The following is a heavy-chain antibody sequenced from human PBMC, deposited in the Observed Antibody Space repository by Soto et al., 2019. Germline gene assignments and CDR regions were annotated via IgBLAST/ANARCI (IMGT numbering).Heavy chain of an antibody. CDR2: ISVGGGST. J-gene: IGHJ4*02. V-gene: IGHV3-23*01. Sequence: GGSLRLSCAASGFTFSSYCMSWVRQPPGKGLEWVLGISVGGGSTYDADSVKGRFTISRDNTKLTLYMQMNSLVDEDTAVYYCAKGEYYDASGYLDYWGQGXLVTVYS. CDR1: GFTFSSYC. CDR3: AKGEYYDASGYLDY. D-gene: IGHD3-22*01.